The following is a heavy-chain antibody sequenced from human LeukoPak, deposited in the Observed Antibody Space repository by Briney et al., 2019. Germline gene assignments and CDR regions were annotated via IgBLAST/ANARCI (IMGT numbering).Heavy chain of an antibody. D-gene: IGHD3-10*01. J-gene: IGHJ4*02. CDR1: GFTFSTFA. Sequence: GGSLRLSCAASGFTFSTFAMNWVRQVPGKGLEWLSAISGSGGSTYYAGSVRGRFTVSRDNSQNTLYLQINSLRAGDTAVYYCAKDRSGGSGTLFPIFDFWGQGTQVTVSS. CDR3: AKDRSGGSGTLFPIFDF. CDR2: ISGSGGST. V-gene: IGHV3-23*01.